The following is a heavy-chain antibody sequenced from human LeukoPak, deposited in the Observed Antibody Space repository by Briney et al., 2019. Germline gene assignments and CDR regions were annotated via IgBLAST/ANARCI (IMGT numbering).Heavy chain of an antibody. V-gene: IGHV3-53*05. CDR1: GFAVSSNY. Sequence: GGSLRLSCAASGFAVSSNYMTWVRQAPGKGLEWVSGIYSDGRTYHADSVKGRFSISRDNSKNTLSLQMNSLRPEDTAVYYCAKRPYAYGSGSPYFDYWGQGTLVTVSS. CDR2: IYSDGRT. J-gene: IGHJ4*02. CDR3: AKRPYAYGSGSPYFDY. D-gene: IGHD3-10*01.